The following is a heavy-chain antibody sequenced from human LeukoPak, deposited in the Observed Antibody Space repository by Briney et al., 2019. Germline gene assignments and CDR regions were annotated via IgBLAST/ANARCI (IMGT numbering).Heavy chain of an antibody. CDR3: ARESTHYYGSGSYYRTTPSELDY. D-gene: IGHD3-10*01. V-gene: IGHV1-8*01. CDR1: GYTFTSYD. CDR2: MNPNSGNT. Sequence: ASVKVSCKASGYTFTSYDINWVRQATGQGLEWMGWMNPNSGNTGYAQKFQGRVTMTRNTSISTAYMELSSLRSEDTAVYYCARESTHYYGSGSYYRTTPSELDYWGQGTLVTVSS. J-gene: IGHJ4*02.